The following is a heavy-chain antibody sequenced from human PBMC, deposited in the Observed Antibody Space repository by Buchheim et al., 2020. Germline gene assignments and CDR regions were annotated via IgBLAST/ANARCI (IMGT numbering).Heavy chain of an antibody. Sequence: QVQLQESGPGLVKPSQTLSLTCSVSGGSISSGGYYWSWIRQHPGRGLEWIGYIYYTGSTYYNPSLKSRVTISVDTSKNQFSLKLSFVTAADTAVYYCASHYDNSGYYSELRLYFDYWGQGTL. CDR1: GGSISSGGYY. CDR2: IYYTGST. CDR3: ASHYDNSGYYSELRLYFDY. J-gene: IGHJ4*02. V-gene: IGHV4-31*03. D-gene: IGHD3-22*01.